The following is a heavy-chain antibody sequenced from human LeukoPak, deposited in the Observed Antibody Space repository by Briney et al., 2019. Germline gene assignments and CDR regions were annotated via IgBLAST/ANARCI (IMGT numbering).Heavy chain of an antibody. CDR1: GGSINKYY. CDR3: ARHASSWYGGRFDP. V-gene: IGHV4-59*08. CDR2: IYSSGST. D-gene: IGHD6-13*01. J-gene: IGHJ5*02. Sequence: SETLSLTCSVSGGSINKYYWNWIRQTPGKGLEWIGDIYSSGSTNYHPSLKSRVTISVDTSNNQLSLSLTSVTAADTAVYYCARHASSWYGGRFDPWGQGTVVTVSS.